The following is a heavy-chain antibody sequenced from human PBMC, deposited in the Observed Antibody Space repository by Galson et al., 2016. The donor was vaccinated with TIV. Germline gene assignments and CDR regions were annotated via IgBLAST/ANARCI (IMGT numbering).Heavy chain of an antibody. CDR2: IRYDGSGQ. CDR3: AKDRCGFSLRAEFLCNYYGMDV. J-gene: IGHJ6*02. CDR1: GRTFSSYD. D-gene: IGHD5-18*01. Sequence: SLRLSCAASGRTFSSYDMYWVRRAPGKGLEWVAFIRYDGSGQTYSDAVKGRFTMSRGSSENTVYLEMNSLRSEDTAGYHCAKDRCGFSLRAEFLCNYYGMDVWGQGTTATVSS. V-gene: IGHV3-30*02.